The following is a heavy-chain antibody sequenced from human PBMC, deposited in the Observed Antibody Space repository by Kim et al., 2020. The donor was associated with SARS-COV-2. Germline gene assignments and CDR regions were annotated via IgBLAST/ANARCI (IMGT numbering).Heavy chain of an antibody. D-gene: IGHD6-13*01. CDR2: IIPIFGTA. J-gene: IGHJ4*02. CDR1: GGTFSSYA. V-gene: IGHV1-69*13. Sequence: SVKVSCKASGGTFSSYAISWVRQAPGQGLEWMGGIIPIFGTANYAQKFQGRVTITADESTSTAYMELSSLRSEDTAVYYCARDWGGIAEPPDYWGQGTLVTVSS. CDR3: ARDWGGIAEPPDY.